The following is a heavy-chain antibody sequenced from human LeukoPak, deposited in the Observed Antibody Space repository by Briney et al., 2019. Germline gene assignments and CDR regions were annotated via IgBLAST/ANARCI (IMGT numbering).Heavy chain of an antibody. CDR3: ARHIVVVPAAESAFDI. CDR2: IYYSGST. CDR1: GGSISSSSYY. V-gene: IGHV4-39*01. D-gene: IGHD2-2*01. Sequence: PSETLSLTCTVSGGSISSSSYYWGWIRQPPGKGLEWIGSIYYSGSTYYNPSLKSRVTISVDTSKNQFSLKLSSVTAADTAVYYCARHIVVVPAAESAFDIWGQGTMVTVSS. J-gene: IGHJ3*02.